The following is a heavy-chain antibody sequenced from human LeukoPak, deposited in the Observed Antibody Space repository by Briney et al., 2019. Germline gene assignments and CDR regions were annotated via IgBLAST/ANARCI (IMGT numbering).Heavy chain of an antibody. Sequence: SETLSLTSTVAGYSISSGYYWGWIRQPPGKGLECIGSIYHSGSTYYNPSLKSRVSIAVDTSKNQFSLKLSSLTAADTAVYYCARDRANEAAGTSENNWFDPWGQGTLVTVSS. CDR1: GYSISSGYY. V-gene: IGHV4-38-2*02. D-gene: IGHD6-13*01. CDR3: ARDRANEAAGTSENNWFDP. CDR2: IYHSGST. J-gene: IGHJ5*02.